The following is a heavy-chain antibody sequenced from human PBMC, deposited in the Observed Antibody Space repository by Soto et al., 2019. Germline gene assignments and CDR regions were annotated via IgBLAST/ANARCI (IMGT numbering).Heavy chain of an antibody. CDR3: ARDYSSGWYYFDY. CDR2: ISNSGSST. Sequence: QVQLVESGGGLVKPGGSLRLSWAASGFTFSDYYMSWIRQAPGKGLEWVSYISNSGSSTYYADSVKGRFTISRDNAKNSLYLQMNSLRAEDTAMYYCARDYSSGWYYFDYWGQGTLVTVSS. D-gene: IGHD6-19*01. J-gene: IGHJ4*02. V-gene: IGHV3-11*01. CDR1: GFTFSDYY.